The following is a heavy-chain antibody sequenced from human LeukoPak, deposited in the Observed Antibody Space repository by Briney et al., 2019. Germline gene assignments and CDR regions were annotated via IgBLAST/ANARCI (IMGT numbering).Heavy chain of an antibody. CDR3: TTDLIIVGASNDY. D-gene: IGHD1-26*01. CDR1: GFTFSNAW. Sequence: GGSLRLSCAASGFTFSNAWMSWVCQAPGKGLEWVGRIKSKTDGGTTDYAAPVKGRFTISRDDSKNTLYLQMNSLKTEDTAVYYCTTDLIIVGASNDYWGQGTLVTVSS. CDR2: IKSKTDGGTT. V-gene: IGHV3-15*01. J-gene: IGHJ4*02.